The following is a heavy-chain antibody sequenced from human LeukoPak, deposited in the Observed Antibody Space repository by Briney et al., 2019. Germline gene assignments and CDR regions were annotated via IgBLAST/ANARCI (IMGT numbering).Heavy chain of an antibody. CDR2: INHSGST. CDR3: ARGLRVLERLNWFDP. V-gene: IGHV4-61*10. CDR1: GGSISSGSYY. J-gene: IGHJ5*02. D-gene: IGHD1-1*01. Sequence: PSETLSLTCTVSGGSISSGSYYWSWIRQPAGKGLEWIGEINHSGSTNYNPSLKSRVTISVDTSKNQFSLKLSSVTAADTAVYYCARGLRVLERLNWFDPWGQGTLVTVSS.